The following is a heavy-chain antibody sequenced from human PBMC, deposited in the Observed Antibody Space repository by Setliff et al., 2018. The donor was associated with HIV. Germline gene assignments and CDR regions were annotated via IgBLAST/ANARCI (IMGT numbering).Heavy chain of an antibody. CDR1: AYSISSGYY. CDR2: IYYSGST. CDR3: ATRNTLRYWEWLNYYYSYIVV. D-gene: IGHD3-3*01. V-gene: IGHV4-38-2*01. J-gene: IGHJ6*03. Sequence: PETLSLTCVVSAYSISSGYYWGWIRQSPRKGLERIGSIYYSGSTYYTPSLKSRVTIAVDTSENQFSLKLSSVTAADPAGYYCATRNTLRYWEWLNYYYSYIVVWGKGTPVTVSS.